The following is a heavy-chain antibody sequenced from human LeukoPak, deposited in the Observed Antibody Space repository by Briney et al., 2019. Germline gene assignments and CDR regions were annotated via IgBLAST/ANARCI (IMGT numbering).Heavy chain of an antibody. CDR1: GGSISSSNW. CDR2: IYHSGST. Sequence: KSSETLSLTCAVSGGSISSSNWWSWVRQPPGKGLEWIGEIYHSGSTNYNPSLKSRVTISVDTSKNQFSLKLSSVTAADTAVYYCARLFSSGYYPLDAFDIWGQGTMVTVSS. J-gene: IGHJ3*02. V-gene: IGHV4-4*02. D-gene: IGHD3-22*01. CDR3: ARLFSSGYYPLDAFDI.